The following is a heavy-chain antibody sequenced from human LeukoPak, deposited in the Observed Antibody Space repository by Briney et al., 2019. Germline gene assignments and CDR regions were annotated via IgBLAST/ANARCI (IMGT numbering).Heavy chain of an antibody. V-gene: IGHV4-34*01. Sequence: SETLSLTCAVYGGSFSGYYWSWIRQPPGKGLEWIGEINHSGSTNYNPSLKSRVTISLDTSKNQFSLTLSSVTAADTAVYYCANSIDFDYGDYYFDYWGQGALVTISS. CDR1: GGSFSGYY. CDR3: ANSIDFDYGDYYFDY. J-gene: IGHJ4*02. D-gene: IGHD4-17*01. CDR2: INHSGST.